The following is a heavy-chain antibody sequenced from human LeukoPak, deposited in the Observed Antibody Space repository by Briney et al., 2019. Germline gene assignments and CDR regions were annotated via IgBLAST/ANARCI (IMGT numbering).Heavy chain of an antibody. CDR1: GFTFSSYG. V-gene: IGHV3-30*18. Sequence: QTGGSLRLSCAASGFTFSSYGMHWVRQAPGKGLEWVAVISYDGSNKYYVDSVKGRFTISRDNSKNTLYLQMNSLRAEDTAVYYCAKPSLYYYDTSGYYRYWYFDLWGRGTLVTVSS. CDR2: ISYDGSNK. J-gene: IGHJ2*01. CDR3: AKPSLYYYDTSGYYRYWYFDL. D-gene: IGHD3-22*01.